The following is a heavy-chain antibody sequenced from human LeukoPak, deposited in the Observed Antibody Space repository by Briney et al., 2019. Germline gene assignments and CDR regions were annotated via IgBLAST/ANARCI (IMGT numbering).Heavy chain of an antibody. CDR1: GGSITSYY. V-gene: IGHV4-59*12. CDR3: AREDYGDYGAFDY. CDR2: MYYSGNS. J-gene: IGHJ4*02. Sequence: SETLSLTCTVSGGSITSYYWSWIRQPPGKGLEWIGYMYYSGNSYYNPSLKSRVTISVDTSKNQFSLKLSSVTAADTAVYYCAREDYGDYGAFDYWGQETLVTVSS. D-gene: IGHD4-17*01.